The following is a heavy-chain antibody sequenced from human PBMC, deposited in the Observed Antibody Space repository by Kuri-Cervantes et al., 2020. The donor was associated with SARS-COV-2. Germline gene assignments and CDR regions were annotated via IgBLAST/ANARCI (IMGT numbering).Heavy chain of an antibody. J-gene: IGHJ4*02. V-gene: IGHV1-69*13. CDR2: IIPIFGTA. D-gene: IGHD6-19*01. Sequence: SVKVSCKASGGTFSSYAISWVRQAPGQGLEWMGRIIPIFGTANYAQKFQGRVTITADESTSTAYMELSSLRSEDTAVYYCASRPYSSGWYEGINYWGQGTLVTVSS. CDR3: ASRPYSSGWYEGINY. CDR1: GGTFSSYA.